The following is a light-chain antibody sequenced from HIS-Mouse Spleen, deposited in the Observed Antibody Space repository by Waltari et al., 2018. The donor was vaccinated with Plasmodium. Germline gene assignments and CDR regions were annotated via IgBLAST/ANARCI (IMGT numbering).Light chain of an antibody. CDR3: QSADSSGTPNWV. CDR1: ALPKHY. CDR2: KDS. J-gene: IGLJ3*02. V-gene: IGLV3-25*03. Sequence: SYELTQPPSVSASPGQTARIPCAGAALPKHYAYWYQQKPGQAPVLGIYKDSERPSGIPERFSGSSSGTTVTLTISGVQAEDEADYYCQSADSSGTPNWVFGGGTKLTVL.